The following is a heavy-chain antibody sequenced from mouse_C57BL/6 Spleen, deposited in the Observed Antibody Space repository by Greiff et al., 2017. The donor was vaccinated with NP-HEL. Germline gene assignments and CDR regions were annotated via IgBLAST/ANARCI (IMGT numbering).Heavy chain of an antibody. V-gene: IGHV14-4*01. D-gene: IGHD1-1*01. J-gene: IGHJ3*01. CDR2: IDPENGDT. Sequence: VQLKESGAELVRPGASVKLSCTASGFNIKDDYMHWVKQRPEQGLEWIGWIDPENGDTEYASKFQGKATITADTSSNTAYMQLSSLTSEDTAVYYCTTGYYGSSSCFAYWGQGTLVTVSA. CDR3: TTGYYGSSSCFAY. CDR1: GFNIKDDY.